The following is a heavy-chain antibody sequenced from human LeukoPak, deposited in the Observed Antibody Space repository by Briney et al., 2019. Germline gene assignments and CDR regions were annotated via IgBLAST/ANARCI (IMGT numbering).Heavy chain of an antibody. Sequence: SQTLSLTCTVSGGSISSGSYYWSWIRQPAGKGLEWIGRIYTSGSTNYNPSLKSRVTISVDTSKNQFSLKLSSVTAADTAVYYCASSPLRVSDNWFDPWGQGTLVTVSS. D-gene: IGHD3-10*01. CDR2: IYTSGST. J-gene: IGHJ5*02. V-gene: IGHV4-61*02. CDR1: GGSISSGSYY. CDR3: ASSPLRVSDNWFDP.